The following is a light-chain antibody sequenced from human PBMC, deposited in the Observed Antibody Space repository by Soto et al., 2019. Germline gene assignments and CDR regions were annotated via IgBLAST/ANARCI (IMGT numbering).Light chain of an antibody. CDR1: SSDVGGYNY. CDR2: EVS. V-gene: IGLV2-8*01. J-gene: IGLJ2*01. Sequence: QSALTQPPSASGSPGQSVTISCTGTSSDVGGYNYVSWYQQHPGKAPKLMIYEVSKRPSGVPDRFSGSKSGNTASRTVSGLQAEDEADYYCSSYAGSKGVVFGGGTKLTVL. CDR3: SSYAGSKGVV.